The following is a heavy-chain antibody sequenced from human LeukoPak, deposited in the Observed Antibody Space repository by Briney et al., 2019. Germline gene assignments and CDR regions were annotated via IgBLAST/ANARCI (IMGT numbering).Heavy chain of an antibody. Sequence: PGGSLRLSCATSGFTFSSSTFGSYTMNWVRQAPGKGLEWVSSISSTDTYIYYTDSVKGRFTISRDIANSLLYLQMNSLRADDTAVYYCARDLDYSTGFDYWGQGTLVTVSS. D-gene: IGHD4-11*01. CDR2: ISSTDTYI. CDR1: GFTFSSSTFGSYT. V-gene: IGHV3-21*01. J-gene: IGHJ4*02. CDR3: ARDLDYSTGFDY.